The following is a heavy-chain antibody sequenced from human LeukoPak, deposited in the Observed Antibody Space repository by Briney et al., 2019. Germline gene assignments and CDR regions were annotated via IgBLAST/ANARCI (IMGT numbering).Heavy chain of an antibody. Sequence: ASVKVSCKASGYTFTSYYMHWVRQAPGQGLEWMGIINPSGGSTGYAQKFQGRVTMTRDMSTSTVYMELSSLRSEDTAVYYCARARSTNWFDPWGQGTLVTVSS. CDR2: INPSGGST. CDR1: GYTFTSYY. V-gene: IGHV1-46*01. J-gene: IGHJ5*02. CDR3: ARARSTNWFDP.